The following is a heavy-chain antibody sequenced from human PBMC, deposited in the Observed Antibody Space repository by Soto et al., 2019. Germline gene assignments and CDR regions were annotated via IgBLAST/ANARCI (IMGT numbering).Heavy chain of an antibody. CDR2: IYYSGST. CDR1: GGSISSYY. D-gene: IGHD3-10*01. J-gene: IGHJ6*02. V-gene: IGHV4-59*04. CDR3: ARLTLEGAVRPGSSGSYYAPLYYYGMDV. Sequence: SETLSLTCTVSGGSISSYYWSWIRQPPGKGLEWIGYIYYSGSTYYNPSLKSRVTISVDTSKNQFSLKLSSVTAADTAVYYCARLTLEGAVRPGSSGSYYAPLYYYGMDVWGQGTTVTVSS.